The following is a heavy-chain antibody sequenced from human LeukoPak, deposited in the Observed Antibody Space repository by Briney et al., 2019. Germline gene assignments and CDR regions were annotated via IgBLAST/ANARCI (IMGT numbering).Heavy chain of an antibody. V-gene: IGHV4-59*08. CDR3: AGLHFAASEEFDP. D-gene: IGHD6-13*01. CDR1: GGSINAYW. J-gene: IGHJ5*02. CDR2: ISSCGST. Sequence: SETLSLTCTLSGGSINAYWWSWIRQPPGKGLEWIGYISSCGSTNYNPSLKSRVTISLATSKTHFSLNLNSVTAADTAVYYCAGLHFAASEEFDPRGQGILVTVSS.